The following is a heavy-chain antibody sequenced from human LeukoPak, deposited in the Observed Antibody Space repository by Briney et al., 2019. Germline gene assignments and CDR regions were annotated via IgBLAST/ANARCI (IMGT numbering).Heavy chain of an antibody. D-gene: IGHD3-10*01. CDR2: ISSSGSTI. J-gene: IGHJ4*02. CDR1: GFTFSSYE. CDR3: ARDGGYYGSGSYHLGDY. Sequence: GGSLRLSCAASGFTFSSYEMNWVRQAPGKGLEGVSYISSSGSTIYYADSVKGRFTISRDNSKNTLYLQMNSLRAEDTAVYYCARDGGYYGSGSYHLGDYWGQGTLVTVSS. V-gene: IGHV3-48*01.